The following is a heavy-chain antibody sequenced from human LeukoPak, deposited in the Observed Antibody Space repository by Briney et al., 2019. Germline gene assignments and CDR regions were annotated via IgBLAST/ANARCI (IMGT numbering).Heavy chain of an antibody. V-gene: IGHV4-34*01. CDR2: INHSGST. D-gene: IGHD6-13*01. CDR1: GGSISSYY. J-gene: IGHJ3*01. CDR3: ARISSSNWYNERGAFDV. Sequence: SETLSLTCTVSGGSISSYYWSWIRQPPGKGLEWIGEINHSGSTNYNPSLKSRVTISVDTSKNQFSLKLRSVTAADTAVYYCARISSSNWYNERGAFDVWGQGTMVTVSS.